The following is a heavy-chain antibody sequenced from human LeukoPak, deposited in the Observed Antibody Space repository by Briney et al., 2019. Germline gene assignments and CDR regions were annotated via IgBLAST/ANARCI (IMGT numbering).Heavy chain of an antibody. J-gene: IGHJ4*02. CDR3: ASTYDSSGYYYYNFDY. V-gene: IGHV1-69*05. CDR2: IIPIFGTA. CDR1: GGTFSSYA. D-gene: IGHD3-22*01. Sequence: ASVKVSCKASGGTFSSYAISWVRQAPGQGLEWMGGIIPIFGTANYAQKFQGRVTVTTDESTSTAYMELSSLRSEDTAVYYCASTYDSSGYYYYNFDYWGQGTLVTVSS.